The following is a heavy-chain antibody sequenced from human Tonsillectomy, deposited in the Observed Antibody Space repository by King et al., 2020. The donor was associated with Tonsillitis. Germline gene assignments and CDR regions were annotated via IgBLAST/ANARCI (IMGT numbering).Heavy chain of an antibody. CDR3: AXXXXXXRGXXAWXXX. CDR1: GXXIXSXYY. D-gene: IGHD3-10*01. V-gene: IGHV4-38-2*01. CDR2: IYHSGST. J-gene: IGHJ5*01. Sequence: QLQESGPGLVKPSETLSLTCAVSGXXIXSXYYWGWIRQPPGKGLEWIGSIYHSGSTYYNPSLKSRVTISVDTSKNQFSLKLSSVTAADTAVYYCAXXXXXXRGXXAWXXXXGXXXLVTVS.